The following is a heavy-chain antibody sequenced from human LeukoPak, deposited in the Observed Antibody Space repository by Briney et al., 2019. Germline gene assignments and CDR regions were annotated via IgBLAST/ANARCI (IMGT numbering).Heavy chain of an antibody. CDR3: AKEEPPRGAWVGDWFDP. J-gene: IGHJ5*02. V-gene: IGHV3-23*01. CDR1: GFTFSSYG. Sequence: GGSLRLSCAASGFTFSSYGMSWVRQAPGKGLEWVSAISGSGGSTYYADSVKGRFTISRDNSKNTLYLQMNSLRAEDTAVYYCAKEEPPRGAWVGDWFDPWGQGTLVTVSS. CDR2: ISGSGGST. D-gene: IGHD1-26*01.